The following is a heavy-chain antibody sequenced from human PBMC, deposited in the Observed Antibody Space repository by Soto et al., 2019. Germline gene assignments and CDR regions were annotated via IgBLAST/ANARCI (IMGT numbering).Heavy chain of an antibody. CDR3: AKDLRTGYSRLLDAFDI. D-gene: IGHD6-13*01. CDR2: ISYDGSNK. V-gene: IGHV3-30*18. CDR1: GFTFSSYG. J-gene: IGHJ3*02. Sequence: GGSLRLSCAASGFTFSSYGMHWVRQAPGKGLEWVAVISYDGSNKYYADSVKGRFTISRDNSKNTLYLQMNSLRAEDTAVYYCAKDLRTGYSRLLDAFDIWGQGTMVTVSS.